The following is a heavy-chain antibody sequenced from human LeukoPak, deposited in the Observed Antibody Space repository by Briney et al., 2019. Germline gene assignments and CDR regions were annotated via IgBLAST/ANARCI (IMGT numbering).Heavy chain of an antibody. J-gene: IGHJ4*02. CDR1: GFTFSSYW. CDR2: INSDGSTT. Sequence: GGSLRLSCAASGFTFSSYWMHWVRPAPGKGLVWVSRINSDGSTTSYADSVKGRITISRDNAKNTLYLQMNSLRAEDTAVYYCVGGSYYFDYWGQGTLVTVSS. D-gene: IGHD1-26*01. CDR3: VGGSYYFDY. V-gene: IGHV3-74*01.